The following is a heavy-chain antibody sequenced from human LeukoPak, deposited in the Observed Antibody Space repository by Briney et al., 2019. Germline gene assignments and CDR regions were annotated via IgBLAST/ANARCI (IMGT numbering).Heavy chain of an antibody. Sequence: SETLSLTCTVSGGSTSSYYWSWIRQPPGKGLEWIGYIYYSGSTNYNPSLKSRVTISVDTSKNQFSLKLSSVTAADTAVYYCARNGVYWGQGTLVTVSS. CDR2: IYYSGST. CDR3: ARNGVY. D-gene: IGHD3-10*01. V-gene: IGHV4-59*08. CDR1: GGSTSSYY. J-gene: IGHJ4*02.